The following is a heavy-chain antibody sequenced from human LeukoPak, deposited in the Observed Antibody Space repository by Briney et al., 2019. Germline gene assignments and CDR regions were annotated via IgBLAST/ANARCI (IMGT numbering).Heavy chain of an antibody. V-gene: IGHV3-30*18. Sequence: GGSLRLSCAASGFTFSCYGMHWVRQAPGKGLEWVAVISYDGSNKYYADSVKGRFTISRDNSKNTLYLQMNSLRAEDTAVYYCAKDLIRWLQFDAFDIWGQGTMVTVSS. CDR2: ISYDGSNK. D-gene: IGHD5-24*01. CDR1: GFTFSCYG. J-gene: IGHJ3*02. CDR3: AKDLIRWLQFDAFDI.